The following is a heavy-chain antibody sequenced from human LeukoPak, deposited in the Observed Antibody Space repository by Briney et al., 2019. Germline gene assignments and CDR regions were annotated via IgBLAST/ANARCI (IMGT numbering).Heavy chain of an antibody. D-gene: IGHD6-13*01. J-gene: IGHJ5*02. CDR2: ISSSGSPL. V-gene: IGHV3-21*06. CDR3: ATDAGYSSYT. CDR1: GFTFSSYN. Sequence: GGSLRLSCVASGFTFSSYNMNWVRQAPGKGLEGVSSISSSGSPLSYAGSVKGRFTISRDNAKNSLYLQMDSLRAENTAVYYCATDAGYSSYTWGQGTLVTVSS.